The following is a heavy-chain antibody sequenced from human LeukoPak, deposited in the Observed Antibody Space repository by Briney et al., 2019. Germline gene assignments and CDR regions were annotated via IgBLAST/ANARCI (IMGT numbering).Heavy chain of an antibody. CDR2: INHSGST. CDR1: GASISSSSYY. D-gene: IGHD3-16*02. J-gene: IGHJ4*02. CDR3: ARAGSSISYDYVWGSYRYRGGFDY. V-gene: IGHV4-39*07. Sequence: TSETLSLTCTVSGASISSSSYYWGWIRQPPGKGLEWIGEINHSGSTNYNPSLKSRVTISVDTSKNQFSLKLSSVTAADTAVYYCARAGSSISYDYVWGSYRYRGGFDYWGQGTLVTVSS.